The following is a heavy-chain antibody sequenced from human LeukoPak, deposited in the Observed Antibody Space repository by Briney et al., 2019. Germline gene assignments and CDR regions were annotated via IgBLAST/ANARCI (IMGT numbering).Heavy chain of an antibody. CDR1: GYTFTGYY. V-gene: IGHV1-2*02. J-gene: IGHJ4*02. D-gene: IGHD6-13*01. CDR3: AAGYSSSSNPFDY. Sequence: ASVKVSCKASGYTFTGYYVHWVRQAPGQGLEWIGWINPNSGDTNYAQKFQGRVTMTGDTSISTAYMELSRLRSDDTAVYYCAAGYSSSSNPFDYWGQGTLVTVSS. CDR2: INPNSGDT.